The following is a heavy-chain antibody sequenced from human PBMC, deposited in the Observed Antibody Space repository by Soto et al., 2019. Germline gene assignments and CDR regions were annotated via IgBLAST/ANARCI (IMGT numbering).Heavy chain of an antibody. V-gene: IGHV1-69*01. CDR3: AREGGSMVFLWNWFDP. Sequence: QVQLVQSGAEVKKPGSSVKVSCKASGGTFSSYAISWVRQAPGQGLEWMGGIIPIFGTANYAQKFHGRVTITADESKSKAYMELSSLRSEDRAVYYCAREGGSMVFLWNWFDPWGQGTLVTVSS. CDR2: IIPIFGTA. D-gene: IGHD2-8*01. CDR1: GGTFSSYA. J-gene: IGHJ5*02.